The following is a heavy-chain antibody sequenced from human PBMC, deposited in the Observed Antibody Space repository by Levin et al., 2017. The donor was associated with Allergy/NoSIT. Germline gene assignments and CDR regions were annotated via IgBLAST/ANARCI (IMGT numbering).Heavy chain of an antibody. CDR3: AKALGSSGWVNWFDP. D-gene: IGHD6-19*01. CDR1: GFTFDDYA. J-gene: IGHJ5*02. CDR2: ISWNSGSI. Sequence: GGSLRLSCAASGFTFDDYAMHWVRQAPGKGLEWVSGISWNSGSIGYADSVKGRFTISRDNAKNSLYLQMNSLRAEDTALYYCAKALGSSGWVNWFDPWGQGTLVTVSS. V-gene: IGHV3-9*01.